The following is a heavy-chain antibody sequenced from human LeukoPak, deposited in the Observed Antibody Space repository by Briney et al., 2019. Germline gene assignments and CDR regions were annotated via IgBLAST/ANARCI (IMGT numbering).Heavy chain of an antibody. V-gene: IGHV3-30*18. CDR3: AKELSSARGYGMDV. J-gene: IGHJ6*02. CDR1: GFTFSSYG. D-gene: IGHD3-22*01. Sequence: PGGSLRLSCAASGFTFSSYGMQWVRQAPGKGLEWVAVISYDGSKNYYGDSVEGRFTISRDNSKNTLYLQMNSLRAEDTAVYYCAKELSSARGYGMDVWGQGTTVTVSS. CDR2: ISYDGSKN.